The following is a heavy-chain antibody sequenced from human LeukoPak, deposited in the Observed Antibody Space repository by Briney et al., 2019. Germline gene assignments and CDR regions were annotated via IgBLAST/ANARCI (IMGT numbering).Heavy chain of an antibody. Sequence: GESLKISCKGSGYSFSNYWIGWVRQMPGKGLEWMGIIYPGDSDTRYSPSLQGQVTISADKSISTAYLQWSSLKASDTAMYYCARGPLGYYDFWSGYQAYTFDYWGQGTLVTVSS. CDR3: ARGPLGYYDFWSGYQAYTFDY. CDR2: IYPGDSDT. CDR1: GYSFSNYW. V-gene: IGHV5-51*01. J-gene: IGHJ4*02. D-gene: IGHD3-3*01.